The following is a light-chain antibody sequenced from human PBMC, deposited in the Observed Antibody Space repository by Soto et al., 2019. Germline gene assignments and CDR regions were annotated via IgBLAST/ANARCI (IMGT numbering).Light chain of an antibody. V-gene: IGKV1-27*01. CDR1: QGISNY. J-gene: IGKJ4*01. CDR3: QSITVPLGLT. Sequence: DIQMTQSPSSLSASVGDRVTITCRASQGISNYLAWYQQKPGKVPKLLIYAASTLQSGVPSRFSGSGSGTDFTLTISSLQPEDVATYDCQSITVPLGLTVGGGTKVEIK. CDR2: AAS.